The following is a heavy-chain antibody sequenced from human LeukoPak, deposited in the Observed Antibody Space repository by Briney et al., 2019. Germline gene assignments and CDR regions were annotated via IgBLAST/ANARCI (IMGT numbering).Heavy chain of an antibody. V-gene: IGHV3-30*04. CDR2: ISYDGSNK. CDR1: GFTFSSYA. D-gene: IGHD3-3*01. CDR3: AKDFSVRPPDYYYYYYMDV. Sequence: GGSLRLSCAASGFTFSSYAMHWVRQAPGKGLEWVAVISYDGSNKYYADSVKGRFTISRDNSKNTLYLQMNSLRAEDTAVYYCAKDFSVRPPDYYYYYYMDVWGKGTTVTVSS. J-gene: IGHJ6*03.